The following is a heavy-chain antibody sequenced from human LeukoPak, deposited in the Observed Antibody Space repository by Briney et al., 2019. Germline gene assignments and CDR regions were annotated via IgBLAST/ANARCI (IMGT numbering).Heavy chain of an antibody. CDR1: GGSFSGYY. V-gene: IGHV4-34*01. CDR2: INHSGST. CDR3: ARTKYSSSKTYDY. J-gene: IGHJ4*02. D-gene: IGHD6-6*01. Sequence: SETLSLTCAVYGGSFSGYYWSWIRQPPGKGLEWIGEINHSGSTNYNPSLKSRVTISVDTSKNQFSLKLSSVTAADTAVYYCARTKYSSSKTYDYWGQGTLVTVSS.